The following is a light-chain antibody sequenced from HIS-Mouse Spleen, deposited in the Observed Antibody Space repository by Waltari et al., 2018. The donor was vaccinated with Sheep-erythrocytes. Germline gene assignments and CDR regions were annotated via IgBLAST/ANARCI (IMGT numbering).Light chain of an antibody. J-gene: IGKJ2*01. CDR3: QQRSNWYT. Sequence: EIVLTQSPATLSLSPGERATLSCRASQSVSSYLAWYQQKPGQTPRLLIYDASNRATGIPDRFSDSGSGTDFTLTISSLEPEDFAVYYCQQRSNWYTFGQGTKLEIK. V-gene: IGKV3-11*01. CDR2: DAS. CDR1: QSVSSY.